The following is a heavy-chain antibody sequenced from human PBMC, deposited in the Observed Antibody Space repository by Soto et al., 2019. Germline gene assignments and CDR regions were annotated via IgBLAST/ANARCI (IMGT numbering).Heavy chain of an antibody. CDR1: GFTFSDYY. J-gene: IGHJ6*02. CDR3: ARDLIAAAIGHYYYGMDX. Sequence: PGGSLRLSFAASGFTFSDYYMSWIRQAPGKGLEWVSYISSSSSYTNYADSVKGRFTISIDKDKNSLYLQMNSLRAEDTAVYYCARDLIAAAIGHYYYGMDXWGQGTTLTVS. V-gene: IGHV3-11*06. CDR2: ISSSSSYT. D-gene: IGHD6-13*01.